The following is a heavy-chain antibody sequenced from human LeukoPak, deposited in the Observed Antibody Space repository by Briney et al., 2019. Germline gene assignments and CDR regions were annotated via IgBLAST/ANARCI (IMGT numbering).Heavy chain of an antibody. V-gene: IGHV3-33*01. J-gene: IGHJ4*02. CDR1: GFTFSSYG. CDR2: IWYDGSNK. D-gene: IGHD3-9*01. Sequence: GGSLRLSCAASGFTFSSYGMHWVRQAQGKGLEWVAVIWYDGSNKYYADSVKGRFTISRDNSKNTPYLQMNSLRAEDTAVYYCARTGPLYYDILTGYQVFDYWGQGTLVTVSS. CDR3: ARTGPLYYDILTGYQVFDY.